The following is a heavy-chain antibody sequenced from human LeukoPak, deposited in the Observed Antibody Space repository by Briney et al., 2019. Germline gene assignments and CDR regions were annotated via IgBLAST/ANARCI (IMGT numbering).Heavy chain of an antibody. J-gene: IGHJ3*02. Sequence: PSETLSLTCTVSGGSLSSQYWSWIRQPPGKGLEGIGYIYYRGSTSYNPSLKSRVTISVDTSKNQFSLKLSSVTAADTAVYYCARVLPIFGGAYIDAFDIWGQGTMVTVSS. D-gene: IGHD2-21*01. CDR1: GGSLSSQY. V-gene: IGHV4-59*11. CDR3: ARVLPIFGGAYIDAFDI. CDR2: IYYRGST.